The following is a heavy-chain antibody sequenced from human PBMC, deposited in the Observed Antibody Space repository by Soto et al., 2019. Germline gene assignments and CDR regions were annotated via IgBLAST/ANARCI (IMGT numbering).Heavy chain of an antibody. CDR2: IYPVDSDT. CDR3: ARQGTTYGPDY. D-gene: IGHD3-10*01. CDR1: GYSFTSYW. J-gene: IGHJ4*02. Sequence: GESLKISCTASGYSFTSYWIGWVRQMPGKGLEWMGIIYPVDSDTRYSPSFQGQVTISADKSINTAYLQWSSLEASDTAMYYCARQGTTYGPDYWGLGTLVTVSS. V-gene: IGHV5-51*01.